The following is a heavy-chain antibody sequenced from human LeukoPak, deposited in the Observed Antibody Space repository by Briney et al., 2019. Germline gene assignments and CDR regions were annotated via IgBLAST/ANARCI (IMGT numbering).Heavy chain of an antibody. Sequence: SQTLSLTCTVSGGSISSGGYYWSWIRQHPGKGLEWIGYIYYSGSTYYNPSLKSRVTISVDTSKNQFSLKLSSVTAADTAVYYCARDLGGGMIPRVGAFDIWGQGTMVTVSS. CDR2: IYYSGST. V-gene: IGHV4-31*03. J-gene: IGHJ3*02. D-gene: IGHD3-16*01. CDR1: GGSISSGGYY. CDR3: ARDLGGGMIPRVGAFDI.